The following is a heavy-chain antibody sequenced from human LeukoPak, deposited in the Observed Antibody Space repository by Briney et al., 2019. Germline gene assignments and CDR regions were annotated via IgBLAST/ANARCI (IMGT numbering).Heavy chain of an antibody. Sequence: GGSLRLSCAASGFTFSSYGMHWVRQAPAKGLEWVAVISYDGSNKYYADSVKCRFTISRDNSKNTLYLQMNSLRAEDTAVYYCAKDDSSGYYGHWGQGTLVTVSS. CDR3: AKDDSSGYYGH. J-gene: IGHJ4*02. D-gene: IGHD3-22*01. CDR2: ISYDGSNK. V-gene: IGHV3-30*18. CDR1: GFTFSSYG.